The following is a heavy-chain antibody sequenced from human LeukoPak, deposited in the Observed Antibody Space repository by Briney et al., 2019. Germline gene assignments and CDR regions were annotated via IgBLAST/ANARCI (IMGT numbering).Heavy chain of an antibody. D-gene: IGHD5-12*01. CDR2: ISSSSSTI. Sequence: GGSLRLSCAASGFTFSSYSMNWVRQAPGKGLEWVSYISSSSSTIYYADSVKGRFTISRDDAKNSLYLQMNSLRAEDTAVYYCARDREYSAPFDIWGQGTMVTVSS. V-gene: IGHV3-48*01. CDR3: ARDREYSAPFDI. J-gene: IGHJ3*02. CDR1: GFTFSSYS.